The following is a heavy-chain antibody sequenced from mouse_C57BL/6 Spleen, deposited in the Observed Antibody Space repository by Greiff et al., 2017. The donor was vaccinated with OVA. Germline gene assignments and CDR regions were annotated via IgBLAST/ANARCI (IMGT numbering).Heavy chain of an antibody. V-gene: IGHV5-6*01. D-gene: IGHD1-1*01. CDR2: ISSGGSYT. CDR3: ARHYYCSSYYFDY. Sequence: EVKVVESGGDLVKPGGSLKLSCAASGFTFSSYGMSWVRQTPDKRLEWVATISSGGSYTYYPDSVKGRSTISRDKAKNTLYLQMSSLKSEDTAMYYCARHYYCSSYYFDYWGQGTTLTVSS. CDR1: GFTFSSYG. J-gene: IGHJ2*01.